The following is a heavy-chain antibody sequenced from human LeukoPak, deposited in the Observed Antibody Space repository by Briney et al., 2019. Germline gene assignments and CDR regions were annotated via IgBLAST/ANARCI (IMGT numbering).Heavy chain of an antibody. CDR1: GFTFSSYA. Sequence: GGSLRLSCAASGFTFSSYAMHWVRQAPGKGLEWVAVISYDGSNKYYADSVKGRFTISRDNSKNTLYLQMNSLRAEDTAVYYCTRDLYYYGSGSFGKYYYYGMDVWGQGTTVTVSS. V-gene: IGHV3-30-3*01. J-gene: IGHJ6*02. CDR3: TRDLYYYGSGSFGKYYYYGMDV. D-gene: IGHD3-10*01. CDR2: ISYDGSNK.